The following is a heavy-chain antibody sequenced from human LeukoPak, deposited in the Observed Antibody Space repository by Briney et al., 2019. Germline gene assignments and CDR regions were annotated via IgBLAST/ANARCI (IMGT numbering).Heavy chain of an antibody. CDR3: AKGRSVVVAAAVDY. J-gene: IGHJ4*02. V-gene: IGHV3-30*18. Sequence: GGSLRLSCAASGFTFSSYGMHWVRQAPGKGLEWVAVISYDGSNKYYADSVKGRFTISRDNSKNTLYPQMNSLRAEDTAVYYCAKGRSVVVAAAVDYWGQGTLVTVSS. D-gene: IGHD2-15*01. CDR2: ISYDGSNK. CDR1: GFTFSSYG.